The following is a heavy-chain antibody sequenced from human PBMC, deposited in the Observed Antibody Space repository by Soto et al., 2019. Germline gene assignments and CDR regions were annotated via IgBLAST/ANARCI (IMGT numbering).Heavy chain of an antibody. CDR3: ARPLVGLPLYTPVYVDV. V-gene: IGHV3-11*01. D-gene: IGHD2-15*01. CDR2: ISSSSVTV. CDR1: GFTFSDSY. Sequence: QEQLVESGGGLVKPGGSLKLSCAASGFTFSDSYMSWIRLTPGKGLEWVSYISSSSVTVYYADSVKGRFTISRDNAKSSLYLQMTSLTAEDTAVYYCARPLVGLPLYTPVYVDVWGRGTTVTVSS. J-gene: IGHJ6*02.